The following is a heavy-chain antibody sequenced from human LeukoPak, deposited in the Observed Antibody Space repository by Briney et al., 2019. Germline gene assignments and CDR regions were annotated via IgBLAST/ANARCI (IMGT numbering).Heavy chain of an antibody. CDR3: VKFLEASRSLTYCGGDCDY. Sequence: GGSLRLSCAASGFMFSIYAMSWVRQAPGKGLEWVSSISDNGGITYYADSVKGRFTISKDNSKNTLYLQMDRLRAEDTAVYYCVKFLEASRSLTYCGGDCDYWGQGTLVTVSS. CDR2: ISDNGGIT. CDR1: GFMFSIYA. D-gene: IGHD2-21*01. J-gene: IGHJ4*02. V-gene: IGHV3-23*01.